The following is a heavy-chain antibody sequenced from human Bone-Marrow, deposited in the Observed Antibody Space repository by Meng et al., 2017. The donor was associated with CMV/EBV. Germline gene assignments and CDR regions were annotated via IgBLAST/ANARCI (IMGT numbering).Heavy chain of an antibody. CDR2: ISYDGNNK. J-gene: IGHJ6*02. CDR1: GVNFAAYP. CDR3: ARDMAIFGVKLYGMDV. V-gene: IGHV3-30-3*01. D-gene: IGHD3-3*01. Sequence: GESLKISCAASGVNFAAYPINWVRQAPGKGLEWVAFISYDGNNKYYAHSVRGRFSVSRDNSKNTVFLQMDGLRVEDTAVYYCARDMAIFGVKLYGMDVWGQGTSVTVSS.